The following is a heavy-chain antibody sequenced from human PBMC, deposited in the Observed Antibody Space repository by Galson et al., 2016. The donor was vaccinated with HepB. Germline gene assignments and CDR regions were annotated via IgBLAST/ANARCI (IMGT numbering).Heavy chain of an antibody. CDR3: ARVGDRAWPPDNRFDP. CDR1: GGSISSGGYY. CDR2: IYVSGTT. D-gene: IGHD2-21*01. Sequence: ETLSLTCTVSGGSISSGGYYWSWIRQHPGKGLACIGTIYVSGTTYYNPSLKSRVTMSIDTSKHPFSLKLATVTAADTAVYYCARVGDRAWPPDNRFDPWGQGILVTVSS. J-gene: IGHJ5*02. V-gene: IGHV4-39*01.